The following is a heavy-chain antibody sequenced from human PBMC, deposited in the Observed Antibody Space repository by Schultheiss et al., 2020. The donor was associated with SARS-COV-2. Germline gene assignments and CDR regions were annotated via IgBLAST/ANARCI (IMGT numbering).Heavy chain of an antibody. J-gene: IGHJ3*02. CDR3: AKERGYSYGYIPLDAFDI. D-gene: IGHD5-18*01. CDR1: GFTFSNAW. CDR2: IKSKTDGGTT. V-gene: IGHV3-15*01. Sequence: GGSLRLSCAASGFTFSNAWMSWVRQAPGKGLEWVGRIKSKTDGGTTDYAAPVKGRFTISRDDSKNTLYLQMNSLKTEDTAVYYCAKERGYSYGYIPLDAFDIWGQGTMVTVSS.